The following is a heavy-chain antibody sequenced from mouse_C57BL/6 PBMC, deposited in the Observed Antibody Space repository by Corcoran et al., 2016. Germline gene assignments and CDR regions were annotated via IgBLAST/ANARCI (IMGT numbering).Heavy chain of an antibody. D-gene: IGHD1-1*01. J-gene: IGHJ1*03. CDR2: IYWDDDK. CDR1: GFSLSTSGMG. V-gene: IGHV8-12*01. Sequence: QVTLKESGPGILQSSQTLSLTCSFSGFSLSTSGMGVSWIRQPSGKGLEWLAHIYWDDDKRYNPSLKSRLTISKDTSRNQVFLKITSVDTADTATYYCARASYYVSSYTFYWYFDVWGTGTTVTVSS. CDR3: ARASYYVSSYTFYWYFDV.